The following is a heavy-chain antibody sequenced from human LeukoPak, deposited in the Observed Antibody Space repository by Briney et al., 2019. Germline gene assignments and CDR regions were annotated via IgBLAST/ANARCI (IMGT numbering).Heavy chain of an antibody. J-gene: IGHJ4*02. V-gene: IGHV4-34*01. CDR1: GGSFSGYY. CDR3: ARGGGVKSITGTHFDY. D-gene: IGHD1-20*01. CDR2: INHSGST. Sequence: SETLSLTCAVYGGSFSGYYWSWIRQPPGKGLEWTGEINHSGSTNYNPSLKSRVTISVDTSKNQFSLKLSSVTAADTAVYYCARGGGVKSITGTHFDYWGQGTLVTVSS.